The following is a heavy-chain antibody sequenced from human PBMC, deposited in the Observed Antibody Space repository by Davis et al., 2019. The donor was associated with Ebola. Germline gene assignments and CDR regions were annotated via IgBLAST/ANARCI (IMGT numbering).Heavy chain of an antibody. CDR1: GYSFTSYW. D-gene: IGHD6-13*01. V-gene: IGHV5-51*01. J-gene: IGHJ6*02. Sequence: GGSLRLSCKGSGYSFTSYWIGWVRQMPGKGLEWMGIIYPVDSDTRYSPSFQGQVTISADKSISTAYLQWSSLKASDTAMYYCARLGLGTYDYYYGMDVWGQGTTVTVSS. CDR3: ARLGLGTYDYYYGMDV. CDR2: IYPVDSDT.